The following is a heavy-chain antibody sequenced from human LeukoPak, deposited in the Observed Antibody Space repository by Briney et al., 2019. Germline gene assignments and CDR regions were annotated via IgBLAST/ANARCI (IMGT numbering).Heavy chain of an antibody. V-gene: IGHV3-30*07. Sequence: GRSLRLSCAASGFTFSSYAMHWVRQAPGKGLEWVAVISYNGSNKYYADSVKGRFTISRDNSKNTLYLQMNSLRVDDTAVYYCANRPTDCGGGTCSSDYWGQGTLVTVSS. CDR2: ISYNGSNK. J-gene: IGHJ4*02. CDR1: GFTFSSYA. D-gene: IGHD2-15*01. CDR3: ANRPTDCGGGTCSSDY.